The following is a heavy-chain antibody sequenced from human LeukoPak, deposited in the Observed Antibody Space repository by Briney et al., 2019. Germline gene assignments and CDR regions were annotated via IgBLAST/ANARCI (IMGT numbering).Heavy chain of an antibody. V-gene: IGHV1-18*04. Sequence: ASVKVSCKASGYTFTSYGISWVRQAPGQGLEWMGWISAYNGNTNYAQKLQGRVTMTTDTSTSTAYMELRSLRSGDTAVYYCARTPPPPYSGYDGFMDVWGKGTTVTVSS. CDR1: GYTFTSYG. CDR2: ISAYNGNT. CDR3: ARTPPPPYSGYDGFMDV. J-gene: IGHJ6*04. D-gene: IGHD5-12*01.